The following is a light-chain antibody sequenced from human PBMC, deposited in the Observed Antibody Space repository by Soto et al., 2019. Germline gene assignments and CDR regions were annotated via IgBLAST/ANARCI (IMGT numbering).Light chain of an antibody. CDR2: LNSDGSH. J-gene: IGLJ2*01. CDR3: QTWGTGTVV. Sequence: QLVLTQSPSASASLGASVKLTCTLSSGHSSYAIAWHQQQPEKGPRYLMKLNSDGSHSKGDGIPDRFSGSSSGAERYLTISSLQSEDEADYSCQTWGTGTVVFGGGTQLPVL. CDR1: SGHSSYA. V-gene: IGLV4-69*01.